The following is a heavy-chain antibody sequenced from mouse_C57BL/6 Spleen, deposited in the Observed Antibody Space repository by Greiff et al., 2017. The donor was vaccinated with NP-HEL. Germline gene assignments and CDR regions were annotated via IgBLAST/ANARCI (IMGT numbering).Heavy chain of an antibody. CDR3: ARRVYGSRGGYFDV. CDR2: INPNNGGT. V-gene: IGHV1-18*01. CDR1: GYTFTDYN. D-gene: IGHD1-1*01. Sequence: VHVKQSGPELVKPGASVKIPCKASGYTFTDYNMDWVKQSHGKSLEWIGDINPNNGGTIYNQKFKGKATLTVDKSSSTAYMELRSLTSEDTAVYYCARRVYGSRGGYFDVWGTGTTVTVSS. J-gene: IGHJ1*03.